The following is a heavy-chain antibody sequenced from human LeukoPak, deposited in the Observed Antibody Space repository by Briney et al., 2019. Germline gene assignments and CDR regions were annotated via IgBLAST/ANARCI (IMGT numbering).Heavy chain of an antibody. CDR3: ARRGKRYGSGSYYNVYYYMDV. Sequence: PSETLSLTCAVYGGSFSGYYWSWIRQPPGKGLEWIGEINHSGSTNYNPSLKSRVTISVDTSKNQFSLKLSSVTAADTAVYYCARRGKRYGSGSYYNVYYYMDVWGKGTTVTISS. V-gene: IGHV4-34*01. CDR2: INHSGST. CDR1: GGSFSGYY. D-gene: IGHD3-10*01. J-gene: IGHJ6*03.